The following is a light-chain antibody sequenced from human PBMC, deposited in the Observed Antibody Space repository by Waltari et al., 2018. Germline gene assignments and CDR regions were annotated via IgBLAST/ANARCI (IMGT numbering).Light chain of an antibody. V-gene: IGKV4-1*01. CDR1: QSVLYTSNNKNY. CDR3: QQYYSPPWT. Sequence: DIVMTQSPDSLAVSLGERATINCKSSQSVLYTSNNKNYLAWYQQKPGQPPKLLFYWASTRESAVPDRFSGSGSGTDFTPTISGLQAEDVAVYYCQQYYSPPWTFGQGTQVEIK. J-gene: IGKJ1*01. CDR2: WAS.